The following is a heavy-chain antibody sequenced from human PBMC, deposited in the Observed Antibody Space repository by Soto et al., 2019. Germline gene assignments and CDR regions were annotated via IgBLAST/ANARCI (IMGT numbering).Heavy chain of an antibody. CDR2: IDTDGTAT. CDR3: TRGTSGYYGLFDY. CDR1: GFTFSTHL. Sequence: GGSLRLSCAASGFTFSTHLMHWVHQAPGEGLVWVSRIDTDGTATNYADSVKGRFTISRDNAKNTLYLQMNSLRADDTAVYFCTRGTSGYYGLFDYWGQGTLVTVSS. V-gene: IGHV3-74*01. J-gene: IGHJ4*02. D-gene: IGHD3-22*01.